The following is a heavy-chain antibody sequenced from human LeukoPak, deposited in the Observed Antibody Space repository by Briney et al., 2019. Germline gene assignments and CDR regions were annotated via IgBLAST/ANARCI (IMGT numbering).Heavy chain of an antibody. D-gene: IGHD3-9*01. J-gene: IGHJ5*02. CDR2: INTNTGNP. CDR3: ARDRIPDYDISPAGWFDP. CDR1: GYTFTSYA. Sequence: ASVKVSCKASGYTFTSYAMNWVRQAPGQGLEWMGWINTNTGNPTYAQGFTGRFVFSLDTPVSTAYLQISSLKAEDTAVYYCARDRIPDYDISPAGWFDPWGQGTLVTVSS. V-gene: IGHV7-4-1*02.